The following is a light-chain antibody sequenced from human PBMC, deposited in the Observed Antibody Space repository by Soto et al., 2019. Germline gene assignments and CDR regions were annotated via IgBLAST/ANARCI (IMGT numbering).Light chain of an antibody. CDR3: AGWDDSRNCWV. CDR2: NNE. V-gene: IGLV1-44*01. Sequence: QSVLTQAPSASGTPGQRVTISCSGTTATIGSNTLICYQQHPGTAPKLPVYNNEQRPSGVPDRFSGSKSGTSASLAIGGLQSEDEADYYCAGWDDSRNCWVFGGGTKLTVL. J-gene: IGLJ3*02. CDR1: TATIGSNT.